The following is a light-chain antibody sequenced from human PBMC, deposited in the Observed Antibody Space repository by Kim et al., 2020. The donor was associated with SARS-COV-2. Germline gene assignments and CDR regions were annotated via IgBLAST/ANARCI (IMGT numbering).Light chain of an antibody. V-gene: IGKV3-15*01. CDR3: QQYNNWPPLT. Sequence: CPRARATLACRASQSVSSNLAWYQQKPGQAPRLLIYGASTRATGIPVRFSGSGSGTEFTLTISSLQSEDFAVYYCQQYNNWPPLTFGGGTKVEIK. J-gene: IGKJ4*01. CDR1: QSVSSN. CDR2: GAS.